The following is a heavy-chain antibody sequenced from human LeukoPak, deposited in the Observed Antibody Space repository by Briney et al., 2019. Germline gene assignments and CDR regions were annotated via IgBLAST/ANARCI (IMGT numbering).Heavy chain of an antibody. Sequence: PLETLSLTCAVYGGSFSGYYWSWIRQPPGKGLEWIGYIYYSGSTSYNPSLKSRVTISVDTSKNQFSLKLSSVTAADTAVYYCARHAWLGSGWEVPIHYFDYWGQGTLVTVSS. V-gene: IGHV4-59*08. J-gene: IGHJ4*02. CDR2: IYYSGST. CDR3: ARHAWLGSGWEVPIHYFDY. CDR1: GGSFSGYY. D-gene: IGHD6-19*01.